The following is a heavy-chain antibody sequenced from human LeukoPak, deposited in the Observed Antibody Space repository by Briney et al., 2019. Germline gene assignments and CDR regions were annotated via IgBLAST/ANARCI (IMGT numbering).Heavy chain of an antibody. CDR3: AKGYGWESSYYYYYMDV. V-gene: IGHV3-73*01. Sequence: AGTLRLSCAASGFTFSGSALHWVRQASGKGLEWVGRIRSTANGYAIAYAASVKGRFTISRDDSKNTAYLQMNSLRAEDTAVYYCAKGYGWESSYYYYYMDVWGKGTTVTISS. D-gene: IGHD1-26*01. J-gene: IGHJ6*03. CDR1: GFTFSGSA. CDR2: IRSTANGYAI.